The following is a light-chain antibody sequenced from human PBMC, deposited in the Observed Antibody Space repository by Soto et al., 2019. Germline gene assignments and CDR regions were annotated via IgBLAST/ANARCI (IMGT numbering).Light chain of an antibody. CDR3: QQYNNWPWT. CDR2: GAS. Sequence: EIVMTQSPATLSVSSGERATLSCRASQSVSSNLAWYQQKPGQAPRLLISGASTRATGIPARFSGSGSGTEFTLTISSLQSEDFAVYHCQQYNNWPWTFGQGTKVEIK. J-gene: IGKJ1*01. V-gene: IGKV3-15*01. CDR1: QSVSSN.